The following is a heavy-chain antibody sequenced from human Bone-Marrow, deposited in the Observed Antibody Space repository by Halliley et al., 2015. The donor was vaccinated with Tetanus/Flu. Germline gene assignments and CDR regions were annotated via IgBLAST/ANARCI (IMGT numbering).Heavy chain of an antibody. V-gene: IGHV4-31*03. CDR1: GVSISSGGYY. Sequence: LRLSCTVSGVSISSGGYYWNWIRQHPGKGLEWIGHIYYSGSTYYNPSLKSRFTISVDTSKNQFSLKVRSVTAADTAVYYCARGHYYYGSGSYFEYGGQGTLVTASS. CDR3: ARGHYYYGSGSYFEY. D-gene: IGHD3-10*01. J-gene: IGHJ4*02. CDR2: IYYSGST.